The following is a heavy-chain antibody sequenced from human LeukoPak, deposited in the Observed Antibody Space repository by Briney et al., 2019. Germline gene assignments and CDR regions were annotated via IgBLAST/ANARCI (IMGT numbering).Heavy chain of an antibody. CDR1: GFTFSDYY. V-gene: IGHV3-11*04. CDR3: ARVDCSSTSCYEFDY. D-gene: IGHD2-2*01. Sequence: GGSLRLSCAASGFTFSDYYMSWIRQAPGKGLEWVSCIRSSGSTIYYADSVKGRFTISRDNAKNSLYLQMNSLRAEDTAVYYCARVDCSSTSCYEFDYWGQGTLVTVSS. J-gene: IGHJ4*02. CDR2: IRSSGSTI.